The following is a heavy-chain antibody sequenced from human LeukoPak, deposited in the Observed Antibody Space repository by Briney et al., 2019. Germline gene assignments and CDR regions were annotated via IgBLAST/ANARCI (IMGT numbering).Heavy chain of an antibody. CDR2: IIPIFGTA. Sequence: GASVKVSCKASGGTFSSYAISWVRQAPGQGLEWMGGIIPIFGTANYAQKLQGRVTMTTDTSTSTAYMELRSLRSDDTAVYYCARDRGIAVAGIDYWGQGTLVTVSS. V-gene: IGHV1-69*05. CDR3: ARDRGIAVAGIDY. D-gene: IGHD6-19*01. J-gene: IGHJ4*02. CDR1: GGTFSSYA.